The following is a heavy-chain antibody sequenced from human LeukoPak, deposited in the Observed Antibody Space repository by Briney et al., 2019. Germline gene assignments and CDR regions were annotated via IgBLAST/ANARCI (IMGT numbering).Heavy chain of an antibody. CDR3: ARDRGWPNYYFDY. CDR2: IKQDGSEK. D-gene: IGHD3-10*01. CDR1: GFTFSSYW. J-gene: IGHJ4*02. V-gene: IGHV3-7*01. Sequence: PGGSLRLSCAASGFTFSSYWMSWVRQVPGKGLEWVANIKQDGSEKYYVDSVKGRFTISRDNAKNSLYLQMNSLRAEDTAVYYCARDRGWPNYYFDYWGQGTLVTVSS.